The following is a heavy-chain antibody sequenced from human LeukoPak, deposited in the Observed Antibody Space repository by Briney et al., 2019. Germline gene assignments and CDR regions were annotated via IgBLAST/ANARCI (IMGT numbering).Heavy chain of an antibody. V-gene: IGHV1-18*01. Sequence: ASVKVSCKASGYTFTSYTIMWVRQTPGQGLEWMGYISAYNGDTYYVPKFQGRATMTTDTSTNTAFMELRSLRPDDTAIYYCARVKIFGVAISNWFDPWGQGTLVTVSS. CDR2: ISAYNGDT. D-gene: IGHD3-3*01. CDR1: GYTFTSYT. J-gene: IGHJ5*02. CDR3: ARVKIFGVAISNWFDP.